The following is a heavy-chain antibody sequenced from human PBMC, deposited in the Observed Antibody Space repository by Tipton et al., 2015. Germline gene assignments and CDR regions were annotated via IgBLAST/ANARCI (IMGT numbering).Heavy chain of an antibody. CDR2: ISADGDRT. CDR1: GFTFSLYG. V-gene: IGHV3-23*01. Sequence: SLRLSCAASGFTFSLYGINWVRQAPGKGLEWVSGISADGDRTYYADSVKGRFTVSRDNSKNTLYLQMNSLRAEDTAVYYCVKPHYDILTGYKDGMDFWGQGTTVTVSS. J-gene: IGHJ6*02. CDR3: VKPHYDILTGYKDGMDF. D-gene: IGHD3-9*01.